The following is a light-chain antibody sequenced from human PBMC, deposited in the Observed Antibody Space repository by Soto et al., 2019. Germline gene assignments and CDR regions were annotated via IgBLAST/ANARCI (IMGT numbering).Light chain of an antibody. CDR3: QQSYSTPLT. V-gene: IGKV4-1*01. J-gene: IGKJ4*01. CDR2: WAS. Sequence: DIVMTQTPDSLAVSLGERATINCKSSQSVLYSSNNKNYLAWYQQKPGQPPKLLSHWASTRKSGVPDRFSGSGSGTDFTLTISSLQAEDVAVYYCQQSYSTPLTFGGGTKVEIK. CDR1: QSVLYSSNNKNY.